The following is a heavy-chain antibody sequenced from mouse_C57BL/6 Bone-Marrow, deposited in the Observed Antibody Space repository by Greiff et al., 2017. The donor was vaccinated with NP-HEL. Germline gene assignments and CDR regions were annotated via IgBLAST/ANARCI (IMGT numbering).Heavy chain of an antibody. CDR1: GFNIKDYY. CDR2: IDPEDGET. J-gene: IGHJ2*01. Sequence: EVMLVDSGAELVKPGASVKLSCTASGFNIKDYYMHWVKQRTEQGLEWIGRIDPEDGETKYAPKFQGKATITADTSSNTAYLQLSSLTSEDTAVYYCARSTMVTTGYYFDYWGQGTTLTVSS. D-gene: IGHD2-2*01. CDR3: ARSTMVTTGYYFDY. V-gene: IGHV14-2*01.